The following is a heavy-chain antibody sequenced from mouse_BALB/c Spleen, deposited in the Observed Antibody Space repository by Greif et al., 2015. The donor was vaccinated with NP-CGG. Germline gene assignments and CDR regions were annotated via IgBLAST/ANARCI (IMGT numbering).Heavy chain of an antibody. D-gene: IGHD3-3*01. V-gene: IGHV1S81*02. Sequence: QVQLQQSGAELVKPGASVKLSCKASGYTFTSYYMYWVKQRPGQGLEWIGEINPSNGGTNFNEKFKSKATLTVDKSSSTAYMQLSSLTSEDSAVYYCTRSWDSYFDYWGRGTTLTVSS. CDR2: INPSNGGT. J-gene: IGHJ2*01. CDR3: TRSWDSYFDY. CDR1: GYTFTSYY.